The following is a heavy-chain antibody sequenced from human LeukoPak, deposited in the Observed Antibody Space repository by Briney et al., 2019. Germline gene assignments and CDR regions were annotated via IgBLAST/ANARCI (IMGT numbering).Heavy chain of an antibody. J-gene: IGHJ4*02. CDR3: SRESGAFSPFGY. CDR1: GGSISSTNW. CDR2: ISLSGVT. V-gene: IGHV4-4*02. D-gene: IGHD1-26*01. Sequence: SGTLSLTCGVSGGSISSTNWWSWVRQPPGQGLEWIGEISLSGVTNYNPSLKRRVTMSLDRSKNHLSLTLTSVTAADTAVYYCSRESGAFSPFGYWGQGTLVTVSS.